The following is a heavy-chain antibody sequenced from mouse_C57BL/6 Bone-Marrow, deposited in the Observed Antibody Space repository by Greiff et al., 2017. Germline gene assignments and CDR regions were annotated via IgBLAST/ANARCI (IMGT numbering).Heavy chain of an antibody. CDR1: GYTFTSYG. D-gene: IGHD1-1*01. Sequence: VQLQQSGAELARPGASVKLSCTASGYTFTSYGISWVKQRTGQGLEWIGEIYPRSGNTYYNEKFKGKATLTADKSSSTAYMELRSLTSEDSAVYFCALSVFYGSSPYYAMDYWGQGTSGTVSS. CDR3: ALSVFYGSSPYYAMDY. V-gene: IGHV1-81*01. CDR2: IYPRSGNT. J-gene: IGHJ4*01.